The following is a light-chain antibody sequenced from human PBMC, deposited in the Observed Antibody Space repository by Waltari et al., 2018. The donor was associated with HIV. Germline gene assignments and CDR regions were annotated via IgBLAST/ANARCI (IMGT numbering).Light chain of an antibody. CDR3: SSYSTNTNNSPWV. CDR2: DVS. J-gene: IGLJ3*02. CDR1: TSDVGSYNY. V-gene: IGLV2-14*03. Sequence: QSALAQPASVSGSPGQSITISCTGTTSDVGSYNYVSWYQQHPGKGPKLVIFDVSHRPSGISDLFSGSRSGNTASLTISGLRAEDEADCFCSSYSTNTNNSPWVFGGGTKVTVL.